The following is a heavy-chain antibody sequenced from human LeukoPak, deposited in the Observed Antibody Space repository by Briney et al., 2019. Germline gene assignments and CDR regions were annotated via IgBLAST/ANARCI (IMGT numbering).Heavy chain of an antibody. CDR3: AIVGSSDAFDI. J-gene: IGHJ3*02. CDR2: IYSGGST. Sequence: PGGSLRLSCAASWFTVSSNYMSWVRQAPGKGLEWVSVIYSGGSTYYADSLKGRFTISRDNSKNTLYLQMNSLRAEDTAVYYCAIVGSSDAFDIWGQGTMVTVSS. CDR1: WFTVSSNY. D-gene: IGHD1-26*01. V-gene: IGHV3-53*01.